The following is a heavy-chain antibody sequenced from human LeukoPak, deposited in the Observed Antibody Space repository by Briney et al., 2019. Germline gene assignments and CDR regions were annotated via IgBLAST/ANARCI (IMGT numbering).Heavy chain of an antibody. CDR1: GFIFSNYW. D-gene: IGHD3-3*01. V-gene: IGHV3-7*01. Sequence: GGSLRLSCAGSGFIFSNYWLGWVRQAPGKGLEWVASIKHDGSEKYYVDSVRGRFTISRDNTKNLLYLQMSSLRAEDTAVYYCATDRGWRTSGYYLYYFEYWGQGTLVTFSS. CDR2: IKHDGSEK. CDR3: ATDRGWRTSGYYLYYFEY. J-gene: IGHJ4*02.